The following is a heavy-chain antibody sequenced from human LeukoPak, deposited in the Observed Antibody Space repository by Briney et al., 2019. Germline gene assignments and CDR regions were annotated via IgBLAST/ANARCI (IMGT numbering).Heavy chain of an antibody. D-gene: IGHD1-26*01. Sequence: GGSLRLSCVASGFTFGSYAMNWVRRAPGKGLEGVSSIGDSGGRTYYTDSVKGRFTISRDDSKNTLYLQMNSLRAEDTALYYCAKDFSGGYYGDYFDYWRQGTLVTVSS. J-gene: IGHJ4*02. CDR2: IGDSGGRT. CDR1: GFTFGSYA. V-gene: IGHV3-23*01. CDR3: AKDFSGGYYGDYFDY.